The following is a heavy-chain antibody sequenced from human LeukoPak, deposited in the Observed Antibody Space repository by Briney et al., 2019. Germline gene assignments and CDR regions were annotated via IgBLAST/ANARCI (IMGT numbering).Heavy chain of an antibody. CDR1: GFTFSSYA. CDR2: TSGSGGST. D-gene: IGHD6-6*01. J-gene: IGHJ4*02. Sequence: GGSLRLSCAASGFTFSSYAMSWVRQAPGKGLEWVSATSGSGGSTYYADSVKGRFTISRDNSKNTLYLQMNSLRAEDTAVYYCAKQSRYSSSSGSFDYWSQGTLVTVSS. V-gene: IGHV3-23*01. CDR3: AKQSRYSSSSGSFDY.